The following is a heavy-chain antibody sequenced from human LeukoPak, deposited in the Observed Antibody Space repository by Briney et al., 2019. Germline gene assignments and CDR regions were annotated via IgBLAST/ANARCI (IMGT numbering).Heavy chain of an antibody. CDR3: ARLESGSSIDY. CDR1: GYSFTSYW. J-gene: IGHJ4*02. D-gene: IGHD3-10*01. CDR2: IYPGDSDT. Sequence: GESLKISCKGSGYSFTSYWIGWVRQLAGKGLEWMGTIYPGDSDTRYSPSFQDQVTISADKSISTAYLQWSSLKAADSAMYYCARLESGSSIDYWGQGTLVTVSS. V-gene: IGHV5-51*01.